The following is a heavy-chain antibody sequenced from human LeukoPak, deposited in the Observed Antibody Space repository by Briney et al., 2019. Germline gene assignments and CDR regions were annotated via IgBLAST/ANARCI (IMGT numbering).Heavy chain of an antibody. J-gene: IGHJ4*02. CDR2: INPNSGGT. D-gene: IGHD3-22*01. CDR1: GYTFTGYY. V-gene: IGHV1-2*02. Sequence: ASVKVSCKASGYTFTGYYMHWVRQAPGQGLEWMGWINPNSGGTNYAQKFQGRVTMTRDTSISTAYMELSRLRSDDTAVYYCAREVYYDSSGYYGCFDYWGQGTLVTVSS. CDR3: AREVYYDSSGYYGCFDY.